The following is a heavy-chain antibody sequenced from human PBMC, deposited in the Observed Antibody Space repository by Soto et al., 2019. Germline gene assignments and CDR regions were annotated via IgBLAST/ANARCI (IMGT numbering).Heavy chain of an antibody. J-gene: IGHJ3*02. CDR1: GFTFSSYS. D-gene: IGHD2-15*01. CDR2: ISSSSSTI. V-gene: IGHV3-48*01. CDR3: ARDSRYCSGGSCDEDAFDI. Sequence: EVQLVESGGGLVQPGGSLRLSCAASGFTFSSYSMNWVRQAPGKGLEWVSYISSSSSTIYYADSVKGRFTISTDNAKNSLYLKMNSLRAEDTAVYYCARDSRYCSGGSCDEDAFDIWGQGKMVTVSS.